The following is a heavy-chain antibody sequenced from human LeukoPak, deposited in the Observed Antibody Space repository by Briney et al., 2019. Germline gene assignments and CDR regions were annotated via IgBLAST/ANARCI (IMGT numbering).Heavy chain of an antibody. J-gene: IGHJ5*02. Sequence: ASVKVSCKASGGTFSSYAISWVRQAPGQGLEWMGGIIHIFGTANYAQKFQGRVTITTDESTSTAYMELSSLRSEDTAAYYCATLVGDPAAGTFGWFHPWGQGTLVTVSS. CDR2: IIHIFGTA. D-gene: IGHD6-13*01. CDR1: GGTFSSYA. CDR3: ATLVGDPAAGTFGWFHP. V-gene: IGHV1-69*05.